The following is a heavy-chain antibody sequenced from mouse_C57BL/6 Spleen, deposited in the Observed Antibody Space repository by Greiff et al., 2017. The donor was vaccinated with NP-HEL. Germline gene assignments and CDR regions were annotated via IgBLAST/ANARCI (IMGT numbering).Heavy chain of an antibody. D-gene: IGHD2-2*01. V-gene: IGHV5-12*01. CDR2: ISNGGGST. Sequence: EVKLMESGGGLVQPGGSLKLSCAASGFTFSDYYMYWVRQTPEKRLEWVAYISNGGGSTYYPDTVKGRFTISRDNAKNTLYLQMSRLKSEDTAMYYCAPHYGHDWGNAMDYWGQGTSVTVSS. CDR3: APHYGHDWGNAMDY. J-gene: IGHJ4*01. CDR1: GFTFSDYY.